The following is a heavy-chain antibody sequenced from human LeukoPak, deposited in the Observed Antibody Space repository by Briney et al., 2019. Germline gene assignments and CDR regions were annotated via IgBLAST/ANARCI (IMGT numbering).Heavy chain of an antibody. J-gene: IGHJ4*02. CDR2: IIPIFGTA. D-gene: IGHD3-10*01. CDR1: GGTFSSYA. Sequence: ASVKVSCKASGGTFSSYAINWVRQAPGQGLEWMGGIIPIFGTANYAQRFQGRVTITADESTSTAYMELSSLRSEDTAVYYCASGNDQLVRGVIHYYFDYWGQGTLVTVSS. CDR3: ASGNDQLVRGVIHYYFDY. V-gene: IGHV1-69*13.